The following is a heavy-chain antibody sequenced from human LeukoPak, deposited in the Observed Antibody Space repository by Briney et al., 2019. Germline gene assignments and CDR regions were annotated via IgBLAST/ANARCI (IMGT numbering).Heavy chain of an antibody. CDR1: GGSISSYY. CDR3: ARVRNDGECAFDI. CDR2: IYYSGST. J-gene: IGHJ3*02. D-gene: IGHD3-10*01. V-gene: IGHV4-59*07. Sequence: SDTLSLTCTVSGGSISSYYWSWIRQPPGKGLEWIGYIYYSGSTIYNPSLKSRVTISVDTSKNQFSLKLSSVTAADTAVYYCARVRNDGECAFDIWGQGTMVTVSS.